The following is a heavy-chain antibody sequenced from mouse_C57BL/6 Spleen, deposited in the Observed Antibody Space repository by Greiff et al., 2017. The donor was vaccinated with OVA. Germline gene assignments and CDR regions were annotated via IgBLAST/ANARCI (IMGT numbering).Heavy chain of an antibody. CDR2: IYPGSGNT. CDR3: ARSNYNGVYFGY. V-gene: IGHV1-76*01. CDR1: GYTFTDYY. D-gene: IGHD1-1*01. Sequence: VQLQQSGAELVRPGASVKLSCKASGYTFTDYYINWVKQRPGQGLEWIARIYPGSGNTYYNEKFKGKATLTAEKSSSTAYMQLSSLTSEDSAVYYCARSNYNGVYFGYWGQGTTLTVSS. J-gene: IGHJ2*01.